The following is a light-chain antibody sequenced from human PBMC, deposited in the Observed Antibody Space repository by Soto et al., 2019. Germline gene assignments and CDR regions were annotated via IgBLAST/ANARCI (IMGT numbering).Light chain of an antibody. CDR1: SSDVGAYNY. CDR3: SSYAGTYIHVV. V-gene: IGLV2-8*01. CDR2: EVN. Sequence: QSALTQPPSASGSPGQSVTISCTGTSSDVGAYNYVSWYQQHPGKAPTLMIYEVNKRPSGVPDRFSGSKSGNTASLTVSGLQAEEEAEYYCSSYAGTYIHVVFGGGTKLTVL. J-gene: IGLJ2*01.